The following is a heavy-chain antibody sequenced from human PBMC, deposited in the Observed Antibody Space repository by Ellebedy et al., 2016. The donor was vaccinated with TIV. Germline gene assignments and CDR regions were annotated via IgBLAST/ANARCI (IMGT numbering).Heavy chain of an antibody. J-gene: IGHJ6*02. D-gene: IGHD5-12*01. V-gene: IGHV4-59*01. CDR2: IYYSGST. CDR3: ARDLGGYRYYYGMDV. CDR1: GGSISSYY. Sequence: SETLSLXCTVSGGSISSYYWSWIRQPPGKGLEWIGYIYYSGSTNYNPSLKSRVTISVDTSKNQFSLKLSSVTAADTAVYYCARDLGGYRYYYGMDVWGQGTTVTVSS.